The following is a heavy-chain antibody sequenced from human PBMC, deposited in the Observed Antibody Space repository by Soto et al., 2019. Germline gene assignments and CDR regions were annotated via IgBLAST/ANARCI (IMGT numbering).Heavy chain of an antibody. CDR1: GFTFSTYA. J-gene: IGHJ4*02. V-gene: IGHV3-30-3*01. Sequence: QVQLVESGGGVVQPGRSLRLSCTASGFTFSTYAFHWVRQAPGKGLEWVAVLSADENNKYYADSVKGRFTISRDNSKSTLYLQMNSLRAEDTAVYDCARDLRKFRYFDYWGPGTLVTVSS. D-gene: IGHD3-9*01. CDR3: ARDLRKFRYFDY. CDR2: LSADENNK.